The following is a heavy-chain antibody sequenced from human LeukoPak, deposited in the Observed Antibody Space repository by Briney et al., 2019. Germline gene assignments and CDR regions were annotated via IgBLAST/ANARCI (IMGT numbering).Heavy chain of an antibody. J-gene: IGHJ5*02. V-gene: IGHV3-21*01. Sequence: GGSLRLSCAASGFTFSSYSMNWVRQAPGKGLEWVSSISSSSSYIYYADSVKGRFTISRDNAKNSLYLQMNSLRAEDTAVYYCARGGVAGGFDPWGQGTLVTVSS. CDR3: ARGGVAGGFDP. D-gene: IGHD2-8*01. CDR1: GFTFSSYS. CDR2: ISSSSSYI.